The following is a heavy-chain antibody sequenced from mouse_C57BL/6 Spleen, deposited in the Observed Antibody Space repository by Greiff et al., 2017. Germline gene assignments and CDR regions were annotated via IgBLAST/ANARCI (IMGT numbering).Heavy chain of an antibody. CDR1: GYAFSSYW. V-gene: IGHV1-80*01. CDR3: ARSGGNDAMDY. J-gene: IGHJ4*01. CDR2: IYPGDGDT. Sequence: VQLQQSGAELVKPGASVKISCKVSGYAFSSYWLNWVKQRPGKGLEWIGQIYPGDGDTNYNGKFKGKATLTADISSSTDYMQLSILTSEDSAVYFCARSGGNDAMDYWGQGTSVTVSS.